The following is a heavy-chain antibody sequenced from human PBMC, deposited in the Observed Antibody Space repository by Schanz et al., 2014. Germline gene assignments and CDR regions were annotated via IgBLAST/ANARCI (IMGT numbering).Heavy chain of an antibody. J-gene: IGHJ4*02. CDR2: ISTSGST. V-gene: IGHV4-4*07. CDR1: GGSMSSFY. Sequence: QVQLQESGPGLVKPSETLSLTCTVSGGSMSSFYWNWIRQPAGKGLEWIGRISTSGSTNYNPSLKSRVTISVDTSKKQFSLNLSSVTAADTAVYYCARGRVVPAAPEFDYWGQGILVTVSS. CDR3: ARGRVVPAAPEFDY. D-gene: IGHD2-2*01.